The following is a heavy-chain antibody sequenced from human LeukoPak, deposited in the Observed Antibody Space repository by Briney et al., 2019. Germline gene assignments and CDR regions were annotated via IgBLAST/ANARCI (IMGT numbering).Heavy chain of an antibody. V-gene: IGHV3-23*01. D-gene: IGHD3-22*01. J-gene: IGHJ4*02. Sequence: GGSLRLSCAASGFPFTNYAMSWVRQAPGKGLEWVSAINGDGSRTYYADSVKGRFTISRDNSKNTLYLQMNSLRAEDTAVYYCSKGPGGYWDYWGQGTLVTVSS. CDR3: SKGPGGYWDY. CDR1: GFPFTNYA. CDR2: INGDGSRT.